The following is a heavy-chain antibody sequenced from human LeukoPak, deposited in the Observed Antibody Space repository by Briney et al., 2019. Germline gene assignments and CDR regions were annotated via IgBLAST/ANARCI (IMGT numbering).Heavy chain of an antibody. J-gene: IGHJ4*02. V-gene: IGHV3-7*01. CDR2: IKEDGSEK. D-gene: IGHD6-13*01. CDR1: GFTFSTFW. Sequence: PGGSLRLSCAASGFTFSTFWMSWVRQAPGKGLEWVANIKEDGSEKYYVDSMKGRFTVSRDNAKNSLYLQMDSLRAEDTAVYYCAREITAASFDSWGQGTLVTVSS. CDR3: AREITAASFDS.